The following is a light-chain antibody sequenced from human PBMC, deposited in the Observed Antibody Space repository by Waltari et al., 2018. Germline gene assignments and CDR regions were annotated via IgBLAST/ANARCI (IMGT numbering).Light chain of an antibody. J-gene: IGKJ4*01. V-gene: IGKV1-6*01. CDR3: LQDHNYPLT. CDR2: GAS. CDR1: QDIGND. Sequence: AIQMTQSPSSLSASVGDRVTLTCRASQDIGNDLKWYQQKPGKAPKLLIFGASSLQSGVPSRFSGSQSGTDFTLTISSLQPEDCASYYCLQDHNYPLTFGGGTKVEIK.